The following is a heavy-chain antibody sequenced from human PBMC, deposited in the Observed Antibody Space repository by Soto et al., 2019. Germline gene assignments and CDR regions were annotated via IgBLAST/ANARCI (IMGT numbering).Heavy chain of an antibody. CDR1: GFTFSSYA. CDR3: AKGLIYYDSSLDRPFDY. CDR2: ISGSGGST. D-gene: IGHD3-22*01. Sequence: GGSLRLSCAASGFTFSSYAMSWVRQAPGKGLEWVSAISGSGGSTYYADSVKGRFTISRDNSKNTLYLQMNSLRAEDTAVYYCAKGLIYYDSSLDRPFDYWGQGTLVTVSA. J-gene: IGHJ4*02. V-gene: IGHV3-23*01.